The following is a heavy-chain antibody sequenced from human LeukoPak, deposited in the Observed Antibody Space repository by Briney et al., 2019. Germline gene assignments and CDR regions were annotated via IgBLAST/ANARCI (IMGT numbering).Heavy chain of an antibody. J-gene: IGHJ3*02. D-gene: IGHD6-13*01. Sequence: SETLSLTCTVSGDSISSSYYYWGWIRQPPGKGLEWIGSIYYSGSTYYNPSLKSRVTISVDTSKNQFSLKLSSVTAADTAVYYCARGIAAASERALDMWGQGTMVTVSS. V-gene: IGHV4-39*07. CDR2: IYYSGST. CDR1: GDSISSSYYY. CDR3: ARGIAAASERALDM.